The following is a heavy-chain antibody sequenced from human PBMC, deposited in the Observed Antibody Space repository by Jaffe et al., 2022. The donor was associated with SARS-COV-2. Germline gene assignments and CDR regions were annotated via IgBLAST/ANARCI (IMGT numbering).Heavy chain of an antibody. J-gene: IGHJ5*02. V-gene: IGHV3-33*01. Sequence: QVQLVESGGGVVQPGRSLRLSCVASGSTFSSYGMHWVRQAPGKGLEWVALIRYDGSQQYYEESVKGRFSISRDNSKNTLYLQMNSLRAEDTAVYYCARGPLYWFDPWGQGTLVTVSS. CDR1: GSTFSSYG. CDR3: ARGPLYWFDP. CDR2: IRYDGSQQ.